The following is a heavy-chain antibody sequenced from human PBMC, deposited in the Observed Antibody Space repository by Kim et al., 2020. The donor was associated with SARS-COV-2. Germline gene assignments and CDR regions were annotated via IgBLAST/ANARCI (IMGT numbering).Heavy chain of an antibody. D-gene: IGHD1-7*01. V-gene: IGHV1-46*01. J-gene: IGHJ4*02. Sequence: ASVKVSCKASGYIFINYYMHWVRQAPGQGLERVGTVYPSAGTTNSAQSFQDRLTMTTDTSTNTFYMELSSLRSEDTAVYYCAREIPRTRYFDFWGQGTLVTVSS. CDR2: VYPSAGTT. CDR1: GYIFINYY. CDR3: AREIPRTRYFDF.